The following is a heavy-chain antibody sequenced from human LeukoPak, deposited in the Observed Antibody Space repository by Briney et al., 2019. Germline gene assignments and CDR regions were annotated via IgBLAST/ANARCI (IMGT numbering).Heavy chain of an antibody. J-gene: IGHJ4*02. CDR2: MNPNSGNT. CDR3: ARDAVEGFGELWTFFDY. Sequence: GASVKVSCKASGYTFTSYDINWVRQATGQGLEWMGWMNPNSGNTGYAQKFQGRVTMTRDTSISTAYMELSRLRSDDTAVYYCARDAVEGFGELWTFFDYWGQGTLVTVSS. V-gene: IGHV1-8*02. CDR1: GYTFTSYD. D-gene: IGHD3-10*01.